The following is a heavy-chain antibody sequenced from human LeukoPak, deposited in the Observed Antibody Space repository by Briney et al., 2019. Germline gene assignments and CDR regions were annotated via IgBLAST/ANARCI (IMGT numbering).Heavy chain of an antibody. J-gene: IGHJ4*02. D-gene: IGHD3-22*01. V-gene: IGHV1-2*02. CDR3: ARDVRTYYYDSSGYGY. CDR1: GYTFTCYY. CDR2: INPNSGGT. Sequence: ASVKVSCKASGYTFTCYYMHWVRQAPGQGLEWMGWINPNSGGTNYAQKFQGRVTMTRDTSISTAYMELSRLRSDDTAVYYCARDVRTYYYDSSGYGYWGQGTLVTVSS.